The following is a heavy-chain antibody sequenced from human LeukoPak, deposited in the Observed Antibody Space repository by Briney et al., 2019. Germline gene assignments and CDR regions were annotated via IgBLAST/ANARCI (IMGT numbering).Heavy chain of an antibody. D-gene: IGHD6-13*01. CDR2: INHSGST. J-gene: IGHJ4*02. CDR1: GGSFSGYY. V-gene: IGHV4-34*01. CDR3: ARAWGSSWSFDY. Sequence: SETLSLTCAVYGGSFSGYYWSWLRQPPGKGLEWIGEINHSGSTNYNPSLKSRVTISLDTSKNQFSLKLSSVTAADTAVYYCARAWGSSWSFDYWGQGTLVTVSS.